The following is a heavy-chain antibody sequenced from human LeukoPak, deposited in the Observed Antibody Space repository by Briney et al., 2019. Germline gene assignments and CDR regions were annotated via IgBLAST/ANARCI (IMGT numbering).Heavy chain of an antibody. V-gene: IGHV3-23*01. CDR2: ISGSGDST. Sequence: ETLSLTCTVSGASISSSSYYWGWLRQPPGKGLEWVSAISGSGDSTYFGDSVKGRFTISRDNSKSVLYLQMNTLRAEDTAVYYCSKGLGLSYWYLDLWGRGTLVTVSS. J-gene: IGHJ2*01. CDR3: SKGLGLSYWYLDL. CDR1: GASISSSSYY. D-gene: IGHD1-26*01.